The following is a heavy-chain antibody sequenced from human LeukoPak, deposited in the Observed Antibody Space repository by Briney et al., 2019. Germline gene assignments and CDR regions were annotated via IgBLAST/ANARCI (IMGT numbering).Heavy chain of an antibody. D-gene: IGHD2-15*01. CDR1: GGSFSGYY. J-gene: IGHJ4*02. V-gene: IGHV4-34*01. CDR2: INHSGST. CDR3: ARVKGCSGGSCYPRYYFGY. Sequence: SETLSLTCAVYGGSFSGYYWSWIRQPPGKGLEWIGEINHSGSTNYNPSLKSRVTISVDTSKNQFSLKLSSVTAADTAVYYCARVKGCSGGSCYPRYYFGYWGQGTLVTVSS.